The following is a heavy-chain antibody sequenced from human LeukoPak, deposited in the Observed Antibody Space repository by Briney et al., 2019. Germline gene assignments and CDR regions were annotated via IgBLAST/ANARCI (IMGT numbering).Heavy chain of an antibody. Sequence: SETLSLTCTVSGDSISTYYWSWIRQPPGKGLEWIGYIYYRVTSDYNPSLKSRVTMSVDMSTRQISLKLSSVTAADTAVYYCARHAPSERYFDWLLPPYFDYWGQGTLVTVSS. CDR1: GDSISTYY. CDR2: IYYRVTS. D-gene: IGHD3-9*01. V-gene: IGHV4-59*08. J-gene: IGHJ4*02. CDR3: ARHAPSERYFDWLLPPYFDY.